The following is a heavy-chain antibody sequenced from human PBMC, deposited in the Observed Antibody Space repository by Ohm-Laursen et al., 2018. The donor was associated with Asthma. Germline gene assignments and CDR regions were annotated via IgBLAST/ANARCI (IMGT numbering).Heavy chain of an antibody. CDR3: ARHLAGDSSS. Sequence: SLRLSCTASGFTFSSYAMSWVRQAPGKGLEWVSGISSSGGSTYYADNVKGRFTISRDDSKNTLYLQMNSLRVDDTAVYYCARHLAGDSSSWGQGTLVTVSS. J-gene: IGHJ5*02. CDR2: ISSSGGST. V-gene: IGHV3-23*01. CDR1: GFTFSSYA. D-gene: IGHD7-27*01.